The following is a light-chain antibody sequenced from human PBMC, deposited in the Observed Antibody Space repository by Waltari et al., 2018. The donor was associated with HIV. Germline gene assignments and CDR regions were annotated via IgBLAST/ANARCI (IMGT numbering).Light chain of an antibody. V-gene: IGLV2-14*03. J-gene: IGLJ3*02. CDR1: NSNIGSNY. Sequence: QSVLTQPPSASGTPGQRVTISCSGNNSNIGSNYVYWYQHLPGTAPKLMIYDVSKRPSGVSNRFSGSKSGNTASLTISGLQAEDEADYYCSSYTSSSTLFGGGTKLTVL. CDR3: SSYTSSSTL. CDR2: DVS.